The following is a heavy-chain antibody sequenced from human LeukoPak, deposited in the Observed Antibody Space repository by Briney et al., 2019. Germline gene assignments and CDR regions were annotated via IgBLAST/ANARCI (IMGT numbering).Heavy chain of an antibody. CDR1: GFTFDDYA. D-gene: IGHD1-26*01. Sequence: GGSLRLSCAASGFTFDDYAMHWVRQAPGKGLEWVSGISWNSGSIGYADSVKGRFTISRDNAKNSLYLQMNSLRAEDTALYYCAKGSGSYSRSISYAFDIWGQGTMVTVSS. CDR2: ISWNSGSI. J-gene: IGHJ3*02. V-gene: IGHV3-9*01. CDR3: AKGSGSYSRSISYAFDI.